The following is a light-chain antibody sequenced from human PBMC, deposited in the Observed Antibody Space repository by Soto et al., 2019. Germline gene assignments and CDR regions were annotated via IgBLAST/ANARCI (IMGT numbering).Light chain of an antibody. V-gene: IGKV3-15*01. CDR1: QSVRSN. Sequence: EIVMTQSPATLSVSPGERATPSCRARQSVRSNLAWYQQIPGQAPRLLIYDASTGATGIPARFSGSGSGTEFTLTSSSRQSEDFAVYYCQQYNEWPLTFGGGTKGEIK. CDR3: QQYNEWPLT. J-gene: IGKJ4*01. CDR2: DAS.